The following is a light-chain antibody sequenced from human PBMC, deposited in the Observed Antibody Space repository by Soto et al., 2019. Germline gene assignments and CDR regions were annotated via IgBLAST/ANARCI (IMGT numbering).Light chain of an antibody. CDR3: SSYAGSSNIV. CDR2: EVS. CDR1: STDVGGYNY. Sequence: QSALTQPPSASGSPGQSVTISCTGSSTDVGGYNYVSWYKQHPAKAPKLMIYEVSQRPSGVPDRYSGSKSGNTASLTVSGLQAEDEADYYCSSYAGSSNIVFGGGTKLTVL. J-gene: IGLJ2*01. V-gene: IGLV2-8*01.